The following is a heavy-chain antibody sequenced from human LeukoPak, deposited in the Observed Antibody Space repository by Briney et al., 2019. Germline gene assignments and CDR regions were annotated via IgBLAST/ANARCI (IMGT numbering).Heavy chain of an antibody. V-gene: IGHV1-46*01. D-gene: IGHD3-22*01. Sequence: ASVKVSCKASGDTFSSYYMHWVRQAPGQGPEWMGIINPSGGSISYAQKFQGRVTMTRDMSTSTVYMELSSLRSEDTAVYYCARGRHYYESSDYYYEGDGFDVWGQGTMVTVSS. CDR2: INPSGGSI. J-gene: IGHJ3*01. CDR3: ARGRHYYESSDYYYEGDGFDV. CDR1: GDTFSSYY.